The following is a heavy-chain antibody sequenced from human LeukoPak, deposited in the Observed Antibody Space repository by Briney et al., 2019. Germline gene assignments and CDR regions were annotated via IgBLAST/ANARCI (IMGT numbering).Heavy chain of an antibody. D-gene: IGHD4-11*01. CDR1: GFTFSSYA. Sequence: GGSLRLSCAASGFTFSSYAMHWVRQAPGKGLEWVAAVSYDGSDKYYADPVKGRFTISRDNSQNTVFLQMNSLRVEDTAMYYCARDAQRGFDYSNSLEYWGHGTLVTVSS. J-gene: IGHJ4*01. V-gene: IGHV3-30*04. CDR3: ARDAQRGFDYSNSLEY. CDR2: VSYDGSDK.